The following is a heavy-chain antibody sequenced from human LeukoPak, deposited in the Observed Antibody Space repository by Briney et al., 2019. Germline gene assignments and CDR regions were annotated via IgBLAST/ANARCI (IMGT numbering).Heavy chain of an antibody. CDR2: TYYRSKWFH. J-gene: IGHJ4*02. CDR1: GDSVSSNSAA. Sequence: SQTLSLTCAISGDSVSSNSAAWNWIRQSPSRGLEWLGRTYYRSKWFHDYAESVKSRITINPDTSENQVSLQLNSVTPEDTAVYYCVRDLTRQYSSNAIDYWGQGTLVTVSS. CDR3: VRDLTRQYSSNAIDY. D-gene: IGHD6-19*01. V-gene: IGHV6-1*01.